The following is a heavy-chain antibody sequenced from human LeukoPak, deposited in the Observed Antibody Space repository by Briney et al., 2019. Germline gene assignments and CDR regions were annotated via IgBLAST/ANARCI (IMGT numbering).Heavy chain of an antibody. Sequence: GASVKVSCKASGYSFTNYAMNWVRQAPGQGLEWTGWINTNTGNPTYAQAFRGRFVFSLDTSVNTAYLQISSLKSEDTAIYYCARVDPAEAGTSFDYWGQGTLLTVSS. V-gene: IGHV7-4-1*02. CDR2: INTNTGNP. CDR1: GYSFTNYA. D-gene: IGHD6-13*01. CDR3: ARVDPAEAGTSFDY. J-gene: IGHJ4*02.